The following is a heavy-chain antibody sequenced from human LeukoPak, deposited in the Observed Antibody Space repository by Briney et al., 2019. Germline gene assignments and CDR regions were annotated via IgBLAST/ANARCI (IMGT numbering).Heavy chain of an antibody. CDR2: VNHSGST. CDR3: ASNDYHRGYYYGMDV. D-gene: IGHD4-11*01. J-gene: IGHJ6*02. Sequence: SETLSLTCTVSGGSISSSSYYWGWIRQPPGKGLEWIGEVNHSGSTNYNPSLKSRLTISVDTPKNQFSLKLSSVTAADTAVYYCASNDYHRGYYYGMDVWGQGTTVTVSS. CDR1: GGSISSSSYY. V-gene: IGHV4-39*07.